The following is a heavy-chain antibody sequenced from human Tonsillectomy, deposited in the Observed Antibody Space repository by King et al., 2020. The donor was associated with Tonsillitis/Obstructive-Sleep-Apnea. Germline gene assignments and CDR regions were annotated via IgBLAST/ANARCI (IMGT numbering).Heavy chain of an antibody. CDR1: GFTFNSYP. Sequence: VQLVESGGGVVQPGRSLRLSCAASGFTFNSYPMHWVRQAPGKGLEWVALISYDGSTKYYADSVKSRFTISRDNSKNTLYVQMNSLRAEDTAVYYCARAPPYYYYMDVWGKGTTVTVSS. J-gene: IGHJ6*03. V-gene: IGHV3-30*04. CDR3: ARAPPYYYYMDV. CDR2: ISYDGSTK.